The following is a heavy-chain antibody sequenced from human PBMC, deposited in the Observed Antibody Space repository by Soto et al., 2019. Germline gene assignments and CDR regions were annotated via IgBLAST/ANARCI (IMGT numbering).Heavy chain of an antibody. Sequence: QVQLVESGGGVVQPGRSLRLSCAASGFTFSSYGMHWVRQAPGKGLEWVAVISDEGSNKYYADSVKGRFTISRDNCKNTRYLQMNSRIAEDTAVYYCAKGWMVLEYSSGWYRTDHGYFQHWGQGTLVNLSS. CDR3: AKGWMVLEYSSGWYRTDHGYFQH. CDR2: ISDEGSNK. CDR1: GFTFSSYG. D-gene: IGHD6-19*01. V-gene: IGHV3-30*18. J-gene: IGHJ1*01.